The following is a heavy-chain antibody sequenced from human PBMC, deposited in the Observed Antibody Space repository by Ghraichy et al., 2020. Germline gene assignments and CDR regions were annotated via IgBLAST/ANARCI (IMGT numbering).Heavy chain of an antibody. V-gene: IGHV3-53*01. Sequence: SCAASGFTVSSNYMSWVRQAPGKGLEWVSVIYSGGSTYYADSVKGRFTISRDNSKNTLYLQMNSLRAEDTAVYYCARVRMGYFDYWDQGTLVTVSS. CDR3: ARVRMGYFDY. D-gene: IGHD2-8*01. CDR2: IYSGGST. CDR1: GFTVSSNY. J-gene: IGHJ4*02.